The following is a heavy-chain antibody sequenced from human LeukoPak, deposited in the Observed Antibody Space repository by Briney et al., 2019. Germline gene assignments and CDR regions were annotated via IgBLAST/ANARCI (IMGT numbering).Heavy chain of an antibody. Sequence: GGSLRLSCAASGFTFSDYYMSWIRQAPGKGLEWVSYVSSSGTYTKYADPVKGRFTISRGNARNSLYLQMNSLRAEDTAVYYCARDLLAVPEPSNYGMDVWGQGTTVTVSS. CDR3: ARDLLAVPEPSNYGMDV. CDR1: GFTFSDYY. D-gene: IGHD1-14*01. V-gene: IGHV3-11*06. CDR2: VSSSGTYT. J-gene: IGHJ6*02.